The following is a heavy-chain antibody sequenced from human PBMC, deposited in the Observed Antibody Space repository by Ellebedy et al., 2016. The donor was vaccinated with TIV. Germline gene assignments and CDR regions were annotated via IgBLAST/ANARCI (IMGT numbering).Heavy chain of an antibody. Sequence: ASVKVSCKASGYTFTAYHIHWVRQAPGQGLEWMGWMYPYSGGTNYAPKFQGRVTMTRDTSISTAYMELSRLRSDDTAVYYCARKVDVGYCSGGSCRDAFDIWGQGTMVTVSS. D-gene: IGHD2-15*01. CDR3: ARKVDVGYCSGGSCRDAFDI. V-gene: IGHV1-2*02. CDR2: MYPYSGGT. J-gene: IGHJ3*02. CDR1: GYTFTAYH.